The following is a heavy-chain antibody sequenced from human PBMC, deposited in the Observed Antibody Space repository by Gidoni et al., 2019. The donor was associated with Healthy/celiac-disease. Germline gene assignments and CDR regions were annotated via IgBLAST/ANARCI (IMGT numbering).Heavy chain of an antibody. CDR3: ARSGVTTVTIGRYHWFDP. Sequence: QVQLQESGPGLVKPSETLSLTCPVTGGSISSYYWSWIRQPPGKGLEWIGYIYYSGSTNYNPSLKSRVTISVDTSKNQFSLKLSSVTAADTAVYYCARSGVTTVTIGRYHWFDPWGQGTLVTVSS. D-gene: IGHD4-17*01. CDR2: IYYSGST. J-gene: IGHJ5*02. V-gene: IGHV4-59*01. CDR1: GGSISSYY.